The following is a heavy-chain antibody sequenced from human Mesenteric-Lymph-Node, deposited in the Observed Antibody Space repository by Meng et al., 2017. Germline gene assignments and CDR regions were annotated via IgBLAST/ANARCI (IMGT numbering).Heavy chain of an antibody. J-gene: IGHJ4*02. Sequence: SETLSLTCSVSGGSISSYYWGWIRQSPGKGLEWIGYFYYSGSTNYNPSLKSRATISEDTSKNQFSLKLTSVTAADMAVYYCARGPYYYDSNGYFLFDYWGQGTMITVS. CDR3: ARGPYYYDSNGYFLFDY. CDR1: GGSISSYY. CDR2: FYYSGST. V-gene: IGHV4-59*01. D-gene: IGHD3-22*01.